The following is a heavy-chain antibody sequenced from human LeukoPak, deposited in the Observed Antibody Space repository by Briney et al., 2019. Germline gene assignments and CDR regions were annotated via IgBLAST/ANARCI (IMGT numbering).Heavy chain of an antibody. J-gene: IGHJ3*02. Sequence: GGSLRLSCVASGFTFSGYYMGWIRQAPGKGLEGISYISSSGSDIYYAGSMKGRFTISRDNAKNSLFLQMNSLRGDDTALYYCARGFYGGNPLDAFDIWGQGTMVTVSS. D-gene: IGHD4-23*01. V-gene: IGHV3-11*01. CDR3: ARGFYGGNPLDAFDI. CDR1: GFTFSGYY. CDR2: ISSSGSDI.